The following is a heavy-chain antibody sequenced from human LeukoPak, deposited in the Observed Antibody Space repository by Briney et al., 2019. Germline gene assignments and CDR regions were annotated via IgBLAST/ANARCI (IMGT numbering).Heavy chain of an antibody. CDR1: GYTFTSYA. D-gene: IGHD3-3*01. J-gene: IGHJ6*02. CDR2: INTNTGNP. V-gene: IGHV7-4-1*02. Sequence: GASVKVSCKASGYTFTSYAMNWVRQAPGQGLEWMGWINTNTGNPTYAQGFTGRFVFSLDTSVSTAYLQISSLKAEDTAVYYCARVPLRGYDFWSGYHYYYYYGMDVWGQGTTVTVSS. CDR3: ARVPLRGYDFWSGYHYYYYYGMDV.